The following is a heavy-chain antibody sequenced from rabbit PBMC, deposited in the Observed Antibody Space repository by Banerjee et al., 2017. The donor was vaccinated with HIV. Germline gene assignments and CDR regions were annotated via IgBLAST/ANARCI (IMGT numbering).Heavy chain of an antibody. CDR3: ARDPAGPGYRDYYFNL. CDR1: GFTISGSYW. D-gene: IGHD7-1*01. CDR2: IGGGNNGNT. V-gene: IGHV1S40*01. Sequence: QSLEESGGGLVTPGASLTLTCTASGFTISGSYWICWVRQAPGKGLEWIACIGGGNNGNTWYASWAKGRFTGSKTSSTTVTLQMTSLTAADTATYFCARDPAGPGYRDYYFNLWGPGTLVTVS. J-gene: IGHJ4*01.